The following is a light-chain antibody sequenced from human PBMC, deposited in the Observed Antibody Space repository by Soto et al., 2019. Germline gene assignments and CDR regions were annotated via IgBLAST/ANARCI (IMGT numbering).Light chain of an antibody. CDR1: QGISSY. Sequence: AIRMTQSPSSLSASTGDRVTITCRASQGISSYLAWYQKKPGKAPKLLIYAAFTLQSGVPSRFSGSGSETDVTLTISCLHSEDFATYYCQQYYSYPITIGQGTRVASK. CDR3: QQYYSYPIT. V-gene: IGKV1-8*01. J-gene: IGKJ5*01. CDR2: AAF.